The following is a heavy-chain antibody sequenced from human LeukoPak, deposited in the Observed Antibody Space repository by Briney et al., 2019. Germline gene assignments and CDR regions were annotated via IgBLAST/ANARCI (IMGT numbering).Heavy chain of an antibody. CDR1: GFTFSSYW. CDR2: ISGSGGST. V-gene: IGHV3-23*01. J-gene: IGHJ4*02. D-gene: IGHD5-12*01. Sequence: GGSLRLSCAASGFTFSSYWMSWVRQAPGKGLEWVSAISGSGGSTYYADSVKGRFTISRDNSKNTLYLQMNSLRAEDTAVYYCAKDGGYSGYDLDYYFDYWGQGTLVTVSS. CDR3: AKDGGYSGYDLDYYFDY.